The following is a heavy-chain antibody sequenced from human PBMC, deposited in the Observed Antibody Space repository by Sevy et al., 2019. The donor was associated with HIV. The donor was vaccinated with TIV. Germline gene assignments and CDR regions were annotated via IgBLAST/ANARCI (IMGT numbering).Heavy chain of an antibody. V-gene: IGHV5-51*01. J-gene: IGHJ4*02. CDR3: ARLDSYSIGWSPRYYFDY. D-gene: IGHD6-19*01. CDR2: MSPGDSDP. CDR1: AYTFTTHW. Sequence: GESLKISCKGSAYTFTTHWIGWGRQMPGKGLEWMGIMSPGDSDPRYSPSFQGQVTMSVEKSVSTAYLQWHSLETSDTAIYYCARLDSYSIGWSPRYYFDYWGQGTLVTVSS.